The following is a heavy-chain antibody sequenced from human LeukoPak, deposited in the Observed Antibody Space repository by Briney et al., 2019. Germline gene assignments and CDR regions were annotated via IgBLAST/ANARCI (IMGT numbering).Heavy chain of an antibody. CDR1: GGSFSGYY. CDR3: ARGSAITY. Sequence: SSGTLSLTCAVYGGSFSGYYWSWIRQPPGKGLEWIGEINHSGSTNYNPSLKSRVTISVDTSKNQFSLKLSSVTAADTAVYYCARGSAITYWGQGTLVTVSS. CDR2: INHSGST. D-gene: IGHD5-24*01. J-gene: IGHJ4*02. V-gene: IGHV4-34*01.